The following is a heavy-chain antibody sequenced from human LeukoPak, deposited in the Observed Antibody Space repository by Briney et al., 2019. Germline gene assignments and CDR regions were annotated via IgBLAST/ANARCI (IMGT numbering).Heavy chain of an antibody. CDR3: ARVMVRGRGCYYYYMDV. Sequence: SETLSLTCTVSGGSISSYYWSWIRQPPGKGLEWIGYIYYSGSTNYNPSLKSRVTISVDTSKNQFSLKLSSVTAADTAVYYCARVMVRGRGCYYYYMDVWGKGTTVTISS. D-gene: IGHD3-10*01. CDR2: IYYSGST. J-gene: IGHJ6*03. V-gene: IGHV4-59*01. CDR1: GGSISSYY.